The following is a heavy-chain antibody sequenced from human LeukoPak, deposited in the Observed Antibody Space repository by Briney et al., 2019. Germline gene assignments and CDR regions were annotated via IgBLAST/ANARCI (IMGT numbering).Heavy chain of an antibody. V-gene: IGHV3-33*01. CDR2: IWYDGSNK. CDR1: GFTFSSYG. J-gene: IGHJ4*02. D-gene: IGHD6-13*01. Sequence: PGGSLRLSCAASGFTFSSYGMHWVRQAPGKGLEWVAVIWYDGSNKYYADSVKGRFTISRDNSKNTLYLQMSSLRAEDTAVYYCARDVMAAAGSFDYWGPGTLVTVSS. CDR3: ARDVMAAAGSFDY.